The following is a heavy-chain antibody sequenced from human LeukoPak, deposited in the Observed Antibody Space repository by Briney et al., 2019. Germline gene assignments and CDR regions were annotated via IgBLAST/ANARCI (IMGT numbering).Heavy chain of an antibody. CDR2: IGIRGDT. J-gene: IGHJ4*02. V-gene: IGHV3-13*01. CDR1: GFTFIDYD. Sequence: GSLRLSCAASGFTFIDYDMHWVRQVIGKGLKWVSAIGIRGDTHYSGSVKGRFTISRENAESSLYLQMNSLRAEDTAVYYCARGGIQVSGIDEFDYWGQGTLVTVSS. CDR3: ARGGIQVSGIDEFDY. D-gene: IGHD6-19*01.